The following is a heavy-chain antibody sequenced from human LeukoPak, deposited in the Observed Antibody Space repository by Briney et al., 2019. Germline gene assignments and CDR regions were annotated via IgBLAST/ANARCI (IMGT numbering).Heavy chain of an antibody. CDR2: ITHAGCKI. Sequence: SVRLSCVASGFTFSTYEMKWLRQAPAKGLEWLSYITHAGCKIYHPDSAKGRFTTSRNNAKSSVYLQMNSLRAEDTVVYYCARRYSSGWPIDYWGQGALVTV. CDR1: GFTFSTYE. J-gene: IGHJ4*02. CDR3: ARRYSSGWPIDY. D-gene: IGHD6-19*01. V-gene: IGHV3-48*03.